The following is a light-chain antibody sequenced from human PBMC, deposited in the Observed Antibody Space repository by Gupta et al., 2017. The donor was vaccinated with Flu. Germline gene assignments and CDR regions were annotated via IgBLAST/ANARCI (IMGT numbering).Light chain of an antibody. CDR3: QHDVYSPRT. CDR1: QSVNSHY. V-gene: IGKV3-20*01. Sequence: EIVLTQSPGTLSLSPGERATLSCRASQSVNSHYLAWYQQKPGQAPRLLIYGASSRATGIPDRVSGSGSGTDVTLTIGRLDPDDVAVYYCQHDVYSPRTFGQGSKVEVK. J-gene: IGKJ1*01. CDR2: GAS.